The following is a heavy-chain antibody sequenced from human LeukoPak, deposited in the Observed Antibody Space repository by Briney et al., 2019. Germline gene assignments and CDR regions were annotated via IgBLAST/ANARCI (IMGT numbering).Heavy chain of an antibody. CDR1: GFAFSSYG. D-gene: IGHD5-24*01. V-gene: IGHV3-23*01. J-gene: IGHJ4*02. CDR3: ARGGWLQSPFDY. Sequence: GGSLRLSCAASGFAFSSYGMSWVRQAPGKGLEWVSAISGSGGSTYYADSVKGRFTISRDNAKNSLYLQMNSLRAEDTAVYYCARGGWLQSPFDYWGQGTLVTVSS. CDR2: ISGSGGST.